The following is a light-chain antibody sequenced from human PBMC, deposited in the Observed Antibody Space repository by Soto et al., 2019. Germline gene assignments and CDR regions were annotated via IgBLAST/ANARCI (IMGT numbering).Light chain of an antibody. J-gene: IGLJ1*01. CDR2: DDT. Sequence: QAVLTQPASVSASPGQSITISCTGSSNDIGGYNYVSWYQQHPGKAPKLMIYDDTNRPSGVSNRFSGSKSGNTASLTISGLQAEDEAYYYCSSYTSSSALYVFGTGTKVTVL. CDR1: SNDIGGYNY. V-gene: IGLV2-14*01. CDR3: SSYTSSSALYV.